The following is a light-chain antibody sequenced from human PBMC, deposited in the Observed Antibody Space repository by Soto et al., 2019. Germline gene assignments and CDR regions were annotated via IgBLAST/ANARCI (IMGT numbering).Light chain of an antibody. J-gene: IGKJ1*01. CDR3: QQRSKWPRT. Sequence: EIVLTQSPATLSLSPGERATLSCRASQSVSGYLAWYQQKPDQAPRLLIYDASNRATGIPARFSGSGSGTDFTLTISSLEPEDFAVYYCQQRSKWPRTFGQGTKVEIK. CDR1: QSVSGY. V-gene: IGKV3-11*01. CDR2: DAS.